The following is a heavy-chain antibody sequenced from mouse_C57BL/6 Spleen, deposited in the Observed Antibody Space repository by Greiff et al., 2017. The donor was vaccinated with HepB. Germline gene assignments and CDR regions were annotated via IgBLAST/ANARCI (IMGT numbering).Heavy chain of an antibody. CDR1: GYAFTNYL. CDR3: ARRDGPTWFAY. CDR2: INPGSGGT. D-gene: IGHD2-3*01. Sequence: QVQLQQSGAELVRPGTSVKVSCKASGYAFTNYLIEWVKQRPGQGLEWIGVINPGSGGTNYNEKFKGKATLTADKSSSTAYMQLSSLTSEDSAVYFCARRDGPTWFAYWGQGTLVTVSA. J-gene: IGHJ3*01. V-gene: IGHV1-54*01.